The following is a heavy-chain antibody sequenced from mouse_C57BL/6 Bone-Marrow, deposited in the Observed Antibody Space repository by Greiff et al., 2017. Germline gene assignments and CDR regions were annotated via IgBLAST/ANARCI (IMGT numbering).Heavy chain of an antibody. CDR3: ARSRGLRYFDD. V-gene: IGHV1-64*01. Sequence: QVQLQQPGAELVKPGASVKLSCKASGYTFTSYWMHWVKQRPGQGLEWIGMIHPNSGSTNYNEKFKSKATLTVDKSSSTAYMQLSSLTSEDSAVYYCARSRGLRYFDDWGQGTTLTVSS. CDR1: GYTFTSYW. J-gene: IGHJ2*01. D-gene: IGHD2-4*01. CDR2: IHPNSGST.